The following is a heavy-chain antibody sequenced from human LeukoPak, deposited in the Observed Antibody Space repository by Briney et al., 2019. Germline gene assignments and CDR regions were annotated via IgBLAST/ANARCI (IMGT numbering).Heavy chain of an antibody. V-gene: IGHV3-33*06. CDR2: IWYDGSNK. CDR3: AKDLGGLYCSGGSCYANDAFDI. CDR1: GFTFSSYG. J-gene: IGHJ3*02. D-gene: IGHD2-15*01. Sequence: SGGSLRLSCAASGFTFSSYGMHWVRQAPGKGLEWVAVIWYDGSNKYYADSVKGRFTISRDNSKNTLYLQMNSLRAEDTAVYYCAKDLGGLYCSGGSCYANDAFDIWGQGTMVTVSS.